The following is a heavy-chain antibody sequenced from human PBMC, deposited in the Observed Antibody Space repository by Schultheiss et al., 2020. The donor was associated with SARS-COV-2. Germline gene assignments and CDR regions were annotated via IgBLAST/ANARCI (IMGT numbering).Heavy chain of an antibody. CDR1: GYTLTELS. CDR3: ATLGGVVPAAYFDY. J-gene: IGHJ4*02. Sequence: ASVKVSCKVSGYTLTELSMHWVRQAPGKGLEWMGGFDPEDGETIYAQKFQGRVTMTEDTSTDTAYMELSSLRSEDTAVYYCATLGGVVPAAYFDYWGQGTLVTVSS. CDR2: FDPEDGET. D-gene: IGHD2-2*01. V-gene: IGHV1-24*01.